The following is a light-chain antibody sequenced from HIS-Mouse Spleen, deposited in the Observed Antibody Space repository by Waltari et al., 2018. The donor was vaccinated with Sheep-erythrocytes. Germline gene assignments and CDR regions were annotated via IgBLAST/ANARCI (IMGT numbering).Light chain of an antibody. CDR3: QAWDSSTVV. V-gene: IGLV3-1*01. J-gene: IGLJ2*01. CDR2: QDS. CDR1: KLGDKF. Sequence: SYELPPPPSVSVSPGQTASITCSGDKLGDKFACWYQQKPGQSPVLVLYQDSKRPSGIPERFSGSNSGNTATLTISGTQAMDEADYYCQAWDSSTVVFGGGTKLTVL.